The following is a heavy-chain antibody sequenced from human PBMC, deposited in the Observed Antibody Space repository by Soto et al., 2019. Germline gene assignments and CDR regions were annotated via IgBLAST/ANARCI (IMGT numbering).Heavy chain of an antibody. V-gene: IGHV3-48*04. Sequence: EVQLVESGGGLVQPGGSLRLSCAASGFTFSDYSMNWVRQAPGKGLEWVSYISSSGSTIYYADSVKGRFTISRDNAKNSLYLQMNSLRAEDTAVYYCAREPSIVPPRWFDPWGQGTLVTVSS. CDR2: ISSSGSTI. D-gene: IGHD2-2*01. J-gene: IGHJ5*02. CDR3: AREPSIVPPRWFDP. CDR1: GFTFSDYS.